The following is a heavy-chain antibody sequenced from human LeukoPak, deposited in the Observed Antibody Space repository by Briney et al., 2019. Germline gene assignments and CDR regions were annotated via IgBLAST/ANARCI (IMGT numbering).Heavy chain of an antibody. CDR1: GFTFSNAW. D-gene: IGHD4-17*01. CDR2: IKSITDGGTT. Sequence: GGSLRLSYAASGFTFSNAWMSWVRQAPGKGLEWVGRIKSITDGGTTDYAAPVKGRFTISRDDSKNTLYLQMNSLKTEDTAVYYCTTRFIDDYGDYLLDYWGQGTLVTVSS. CDR3: TTRFIDDYGDYLLDY. V-gene: IGHV3-15*01. J-gene: IGHJ4*02.